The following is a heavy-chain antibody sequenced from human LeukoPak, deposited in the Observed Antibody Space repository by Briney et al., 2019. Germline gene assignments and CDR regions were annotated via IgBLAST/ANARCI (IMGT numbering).Heavy chain of an antibody. D-gene: IGHD3-9*01. J-gene: IGHJ5*02. CDR2: IHYTGST. Sequence: SETLSLTCSVSGGSISSYYWSWIRQPPGKGLECIGYIHYTGSTNYNPSLKSRVTISVDTSKNQFSLKLYSVTAADTAVYFCAWLTGYSSESWFDPWGQGTLVTVSS. V-gene: IGHV4-59*01. CDR1: GGSISSYY. CDR3: AWLTGYSSESWFDP.